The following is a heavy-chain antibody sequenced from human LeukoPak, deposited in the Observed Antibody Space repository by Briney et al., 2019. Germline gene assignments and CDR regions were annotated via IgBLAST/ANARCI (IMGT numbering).Heavy chain of an antibody. V-gene: IGHV4-4*07. D-gene: IGHD3-9*01. CDR3: ARDYPYYDILTGYYDTRSFFDY. J-gene: IGHJ4*02. Sequence: SETLSLTCTVSGGSISSYYWSWIRQPAGKGLEWIGRIYTSGSTNYNPSLKSRVTMPVDTSKTQFSLKLSSVTAADTAVYYCARDYPYYDILTGYYDTRSFFDYWGQGTLVTVSS. CDR1: GGSISSYY. CDR2: IYTSGST.